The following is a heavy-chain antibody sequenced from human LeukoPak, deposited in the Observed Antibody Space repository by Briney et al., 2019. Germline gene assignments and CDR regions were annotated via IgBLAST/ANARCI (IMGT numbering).Heavy chain of an antibody. D-gene: IGHD3-3*01. V-gene: IGHV3-7*01. CDR3: ARVADYDFWSGYISYFDY. Sequence: GGSLRLSCAASGFTFSSYWKSWVRQAPGRGLEWVANIKQDGSEKYYVDSVKGRFTISRDNAKNSLYLQMNSLRAEDTAVYYCARVADYDFWSGYISYFDYWGQGTLVTVSS. J-gene: IGHJ4*02. CDR2: IKQDGSEK. CDR1: GFTFSSYW.